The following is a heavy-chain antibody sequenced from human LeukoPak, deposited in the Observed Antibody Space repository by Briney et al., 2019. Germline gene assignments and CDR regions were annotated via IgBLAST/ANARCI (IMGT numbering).Heavy chain of an antibody. V-gene: IGHV1-2*06. CDR3: ARKYSSSWYEVGVNYFDY. D-gene: IGHD6-13*01. Sequence: ASVTVSCKASGYTFTGYYMHWVRQAPGQGLEWMGRINPSSGGTNYAQKFQGRVTMTRDTSISTAYMELSRLRSDDTAVYYCARKYSSSWYEVGVNYFDYWGQGTLVTVSS. J-gene: IGHJ4*02. CDR2: INPSSGGT. CDR1: GYTFTGYY.